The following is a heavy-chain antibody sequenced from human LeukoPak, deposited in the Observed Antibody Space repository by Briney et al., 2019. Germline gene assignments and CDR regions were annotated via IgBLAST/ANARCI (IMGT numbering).Heavy chain of an antibody. CDR1: GFTFSSYG. D-gene: IGHD1-1*01. CDR2: VSFDGSNK. V-gene: IGHV3-30*18. CDR3: AKIRSVGTGDAFDI. J-gene: IGHJ3*02. Sequence: GRSLRLSCAASGFTFSSYGMHWVRQTPDKGLEWVAIVSFDGSNKYYADSVKGRFSISRDNSKNTLYLQMNSLRAEDTSMHYCAKIRSVGTGDAFDIWGQGTMVTVSS.